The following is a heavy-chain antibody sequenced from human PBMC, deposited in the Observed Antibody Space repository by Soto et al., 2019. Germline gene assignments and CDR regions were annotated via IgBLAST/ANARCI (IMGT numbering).Heavy chain of an antibody. CDR3: SRENWFQDY. CDR1: GFTFTTYY. V-gene: IGHV3-7*03. Sequence: PGGSLRLSCAASGFTFTTYYMTWVRQAPGKGLEWVASIKNDGSEQYYVDSVKGRFTISRDNAKNSLYLQMNSLRAGDKALYYCSRENWFQDYWGQGTLVTVSS. CDR2: IKNDGSEQ. D-gene: IGHD3-10*01. J-gene: IGHJ4*02.